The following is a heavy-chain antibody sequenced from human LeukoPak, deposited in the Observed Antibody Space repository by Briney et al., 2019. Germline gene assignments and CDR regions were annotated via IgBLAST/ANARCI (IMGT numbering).Heavy chain of an antibody. D-gene: IGHD2-15*01. CDR2: IRFDGSYN. J-gene: IGHJ6*03. V-gene: IGHV3-30*02. CDR3: AKVRLGYCSGGSCSRGGTSMDV. Sequence: GGSLRLSCAASGFTFSSYGMHWVRQAPGKGLEWVAFIRFDGSYNSYSDSVKGRFTISRDNSKNTLYLQMNSLRAEDTAVYYCAKVRLGYCSGGSCSRGGTSMDVWGRGITVTISS. CDR1: GFTFSSYG.